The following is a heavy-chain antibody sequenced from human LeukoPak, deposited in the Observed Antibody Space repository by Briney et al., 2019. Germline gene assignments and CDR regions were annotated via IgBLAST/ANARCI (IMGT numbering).Heavy chain of an antibody. CDR1: GGSFSGYY. D-gene: IGHD4-17*01. Sequence: PSETLSLTXAVYGGSFSGYYWSWICQPPGKGMEWIGEISHSGSTNYNPSLKSRVTISVDTSKNQFSLKLSSVTAADTAVYYCARDPSRSVDAFDIWGQGTMVTVSS. CDR3: ARDPSRSVDAFDI. V-gene: IGHV4-34*01. CDR2: ISHSGST. J-gene: IGHJ3*02.